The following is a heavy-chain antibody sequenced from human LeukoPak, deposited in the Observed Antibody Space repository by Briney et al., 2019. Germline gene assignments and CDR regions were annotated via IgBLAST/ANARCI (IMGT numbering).Heavy chain of an antibody. D-gene: IGHD3-3*01. CDR2: INPNSGGT. V-gene: IGHV1-2*02. J-gene: IGHJ3*02. CDR1: GYTFTGYY. CDR3: ARDIPVLEWLLYKSDPNAFDI. Sequence: GASVKVSCKASGYTFTGYYMHWVRQAPGQGLEWMGWINPNSGGTNYAQKFQGRVTMTRDTSISTAYMELSRLRSDDTAVYYCARDIPVLEWLLYKSDPNAFDIWGQGTMVTVSS.